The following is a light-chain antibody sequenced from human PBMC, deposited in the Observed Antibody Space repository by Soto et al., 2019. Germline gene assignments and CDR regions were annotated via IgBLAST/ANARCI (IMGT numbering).Light chain of an antibody. V-gene: IGLV2-8*01. CDR1: SSDIGTYDY. J-gene: IGLJ1*01. CDR2: EVS. Sequence: QSALTQPPSASGSLGQSVTISCTGTSSDIGTYDYVSWYQQHPGRAPKLIIFEVSKRPLGVPDRFSGSKSGNTASLIVSGPHPADEADSPCTSYTGDDFTFVFGTGTKGTVL. CDR3: TSYTGDDFTFV.